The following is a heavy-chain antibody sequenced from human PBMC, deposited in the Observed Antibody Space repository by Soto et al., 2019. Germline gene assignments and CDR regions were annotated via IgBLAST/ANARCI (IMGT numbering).Heavy chain of an antibody. CDR1: GETFNFYS. Sequence: QVQLVQSGAEVKRPGSSVKVSCKASGETFNFYSINWVRQAPGLGLEWMGRVIPIVSMSNYAQKFQGRVTMTADKSTSTAYLELSSLRSEDTAIYYCASSYGSGYRAFDYWGQGALVTVSS. CDR2: VIPIVSMS. V-gene: IGHV1-69*02. J-gene: IGHJ4*02. CDR3: ASSYGSGYRAFDY. D-gene: IGHD3-10*01.